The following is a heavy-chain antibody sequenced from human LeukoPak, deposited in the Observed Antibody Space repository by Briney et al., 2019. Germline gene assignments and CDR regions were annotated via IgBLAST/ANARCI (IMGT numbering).Heavy chain of an antibody. D-gene: IGHD1-1*01. CDR3: AREWNSRATFDY. J-gene: IGHJ4*02. CDR2: IHSSGNYI. CDR1: ASGDDFTSHS. V-gene: IGHV3-21*05. Sequence: GGSLRLSCRASASGDDFTSHSMNWVRQAPGKGLEWISYIHSSGNYIFDAASVKGRFTASRDNARNSLYLQMNSLRVEDTAMYYCAREWNSRATFDYWGQGTLVTVSS.